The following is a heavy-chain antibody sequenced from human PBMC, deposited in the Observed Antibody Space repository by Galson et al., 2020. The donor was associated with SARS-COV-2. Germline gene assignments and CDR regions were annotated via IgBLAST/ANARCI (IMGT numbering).Heavy chain of an antibody. V-gene: IGHV4-34*01. Sequence: SETLSLTCAVYGGSFSGYYWSWIRQPPGKGLEWIGEINHSGSTNYNPSLKSRVTISVETSKNQFSLKLSSVTAADTAVYYCARGPTYYDILTGYYNFDYWGQGTLVTVSS. CDR1: GGSFSGYY. J-gene: IGHJ4*02. D-gene: IGHD3-9*01. CDR3: ARGPTYYDILTGYYNFDY. CDR2: INHSGST.